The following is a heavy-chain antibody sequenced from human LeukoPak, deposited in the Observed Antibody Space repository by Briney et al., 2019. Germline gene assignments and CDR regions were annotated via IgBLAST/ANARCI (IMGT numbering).Heavy chain of an antibody. CDR1: GGSISTYY. CDR2: IHHSGST. D-gene: IGHD6-13*01. CDR3: VRDRSRPNPFFDS. J-gene: IGHJ4*02. Sequence: KPSETLSLTCTVSGGSISTYYWSWIRQPPGKGLEWIGYIHHSGSTYYYNPSLKSRVTMSVDTSKNQFSLKLSSVSAADTAVYYCVRDRSRPNPFFDSWGQGTLVTVSS. V-gene: IGHV4-30-4*01.